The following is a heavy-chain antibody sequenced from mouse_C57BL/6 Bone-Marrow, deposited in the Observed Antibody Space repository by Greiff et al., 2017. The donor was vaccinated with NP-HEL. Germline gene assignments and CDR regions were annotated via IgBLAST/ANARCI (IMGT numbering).Heavy chain of an antibody. V-gene: IGHV1-66*01. CDR3: ARDPRDGYAMDY. CDR1: GYSFTSYY. CDR2: IYPGSGNT. J-gene: IGHJ4*01. Sequence: VKLLESGPELVKPGASVKISCKASGYSFTSYYIHWVKQRPGQGLEWIGWIYPGSGNTKYNEKFKGKATLTADTSSSTAYMQLSSLTSEDSAVYYCARDPRDGYAMDYWGQGTSVTVSS.